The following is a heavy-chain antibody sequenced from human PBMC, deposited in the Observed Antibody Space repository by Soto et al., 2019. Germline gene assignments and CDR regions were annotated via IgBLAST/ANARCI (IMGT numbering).Heavy chain of an antibody. CDR2: ISYDGSNK. V-gene: IGHV3-30*18. CDR3: AKDPLAYYYDSSGYPDV. Sequence: GGSLRLSCAASGSTFSSYGMHWVRQAPGKGLEWVAVISYDGSNKYYADSVKGRFTISRDNSKNTLYLQMNSLRAEDTAVYYCAKDPLAYYYDSSGYPDVWGQGTLVTVSS. CDR1: GSTFSSYG. J-gene: IGHJ4*02. D-gene: IGHD3-22*01.